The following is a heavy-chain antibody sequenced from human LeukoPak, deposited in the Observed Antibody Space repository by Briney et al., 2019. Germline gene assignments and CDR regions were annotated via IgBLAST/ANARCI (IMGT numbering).Heavy chain of an antibody. D-gene: IGHD2-2*01. CDR1: WFTLCKYV. V-gene: IGHV3-23*01. CDR2: INVSGGST. CDR3: AKDQYCTSTSCYVGY. Sequence: GGLRLSCAGSWFTLCKYVLRWGRPAPGEGVGGGSGINVSGGSTFYADSVRGRFTISRDNSKNTLYLQMNSLRAEDTAVYYCAKDQYCTSTSCYVGYWGQGTLVTVSS. J-gene: IGHJ4*02.